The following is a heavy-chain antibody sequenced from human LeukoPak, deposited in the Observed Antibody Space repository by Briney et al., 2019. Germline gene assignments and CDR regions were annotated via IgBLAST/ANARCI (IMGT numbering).Heavy chain of an antibody. D-gene: IGHD3-10*02. J-gene: IGHJ6*03. CDR1: GFTVSSNY. V-gene: IGHV3-53*01. CDR2: IYSGGST. Sequence: PGGSLRLSCAASGFTVSSNYMSWVRQAPGKGLEWVSVIYSGGSTYYADSVKGRFTISRDNSKNTLYLQMNSLRAEDTAVYYCARVFGDYYYYYMDVWGKGTTVTVSS. CDR3: ARVFGDYYYYYMDV.